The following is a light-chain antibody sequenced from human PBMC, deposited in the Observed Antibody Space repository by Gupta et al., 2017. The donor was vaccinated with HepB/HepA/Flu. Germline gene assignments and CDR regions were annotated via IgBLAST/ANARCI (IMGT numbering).Light chain of an antibody. CDR2: QDT. CDR1: KLGNKY. Sequence: SYALTQPLSVSVSPGQTASITCSGDKLGNKYTCWYQQKPGQSPVLVIDQDTKRPAGIPERFSGSNSGNTATLTISGTQAMDEADYYCQAGDSSVVFGGGTKLTVL. CDR3: QAGDSSVV. V-gene: IGLV3-1*01. J-gene: IGLJ2*01.